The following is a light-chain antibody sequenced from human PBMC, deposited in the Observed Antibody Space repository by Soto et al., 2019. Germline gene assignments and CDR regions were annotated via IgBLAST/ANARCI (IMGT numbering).Light chain of an antibody. J-gene: IGLJ2*01. CDR1: SSNIGAGYD. CDR2: VNS. V-gene: IGLV1-40*01. Sequence: QSVLTQPPSVSGAPGQRVTISCTGSSSNIGAGYDVHWYQQLPGTAPKLLIYVNSNRPAGVPDRFSGSKSGTSAFLAITGLQAEEEADYYCQSYDSSLSAVVFGGGTKLTVL. CDR3: QSYDSSLSAVV.